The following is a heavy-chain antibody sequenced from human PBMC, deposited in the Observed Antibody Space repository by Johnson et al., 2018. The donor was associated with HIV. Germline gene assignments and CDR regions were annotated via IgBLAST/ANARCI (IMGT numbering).Heavy chain of an antibody. D-gene: IGHD6-13*01. J-gene: IGHJ3*02. CDR2: IRYDGSNK. V-gene: IGHV3-30*02. CDR3: AKGLLIAAAHDAFDI. Sequence: QVQLVESGGGVVQPGGSLRLSCAASGFTFSSYGMHWVRQAPGKGLEWVAFIRYDGSNKFFADSVKGRFTISRDNSKNTLYLQMNSLRAEDTAVYYCAKGLLIAAAHDAFDIWGQGTMVTVSS. CDR1: GFTFSSYG.